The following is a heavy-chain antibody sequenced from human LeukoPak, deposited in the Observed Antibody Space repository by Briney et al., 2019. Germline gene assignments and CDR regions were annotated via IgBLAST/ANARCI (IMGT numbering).Heavy chain of an antibody. Sequence: GSLRLSCAASGFTFSDYYMSWIRQAPGKGLEWVSAISGSGGSTYYADSVKGRFTISRDNSKNTLYLQMNSLRAEDTAVYYCAKGGSNRDFDYWGQGTLVTVSS. CDR2: ISGSGGST. J-gene: IGHJ4*02. V-gene: IGHV3-23*01. CDR1: GFTFSDYY. CDR3: AKGGSNRDFDY. D-gene: IGHD1-26*01.